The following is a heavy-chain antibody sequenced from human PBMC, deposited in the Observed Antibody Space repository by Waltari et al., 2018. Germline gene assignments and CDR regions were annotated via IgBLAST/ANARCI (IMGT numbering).Heavy chain of an antibody. Sequence: EVLLLESGGGLVQPGGSLRLSCAASGFTFSSYAMNWVRQAPGKGLEGVSTIYSAAGGGGKQYADPGTGRFTISRDNSKNTLYLKMNRLRAADTAMYYCAKDTLSYSQNWGQGIMVTVSS. V-gene: IGHV3-23*01. D-gene: IGHD3-16*01. J-gene: IGHJ4*02. CDR3: AKDTLSYSQN. CDR2: IYSAAGGGGK. CDR1: GFTFSSYA.